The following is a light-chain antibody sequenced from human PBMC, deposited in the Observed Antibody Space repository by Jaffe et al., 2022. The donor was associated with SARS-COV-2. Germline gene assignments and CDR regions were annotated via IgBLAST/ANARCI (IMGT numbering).Light chain of an antibody. CDR1: QKINTY. Sequence: EILLTQSPGTLSLSPGERATLSCRASQKINTYLAWHQLKPGQPPRLLIYGTSNRAAGIPDRFSGSGSGTDFTLTISRLEPEDFAVYYCHQYGSLRYTFGQGTKLEIK. V-gene: IGKV3-20*01. J-gene: IGKJ2*01. CDR2: GTS. CDR3: HQYGSLRYT.